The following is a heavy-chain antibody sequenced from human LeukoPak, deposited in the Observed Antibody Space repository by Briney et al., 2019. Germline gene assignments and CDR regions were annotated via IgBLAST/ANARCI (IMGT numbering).Heavy chain of an antibody. CDR1: GYTFTNYD. Sequence: ASVTVSCKASGYTFTNYDINWVRQATGRGLEGMGWMSPNGGDTGYAQNFQGRVTLTRDTSISTAYMELSSLKSEDTAVYYCARNYYGSGSFENWGQGTLVTVSS. J-gene: IGHJ4*02. CDR2: MSPNGGDT. V-gene: IGHV1-8*01. D-gene: IGHD3-10*01. CDR3: ARNYYGSGSFEN.